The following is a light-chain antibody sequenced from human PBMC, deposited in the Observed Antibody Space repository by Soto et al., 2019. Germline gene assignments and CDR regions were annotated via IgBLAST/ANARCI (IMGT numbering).Light chain of an antibody. Sequence: QAVVIQPPSASGTPGQRVTISCSGSSSNIGSNTVNWFQQVPGMAPRLLIYNDSQRPSGVPDRFSGSRSGTSASLAISGLQSDDEADFYCASWDVSLEAGVFGGGTKLTVL. CDR1: SSNIGSNT. CDR2: NDS. J-gene: IGLJ3*02. V-gene: IGLV1-44*01. CDR3: ASWDVSLEAGV.